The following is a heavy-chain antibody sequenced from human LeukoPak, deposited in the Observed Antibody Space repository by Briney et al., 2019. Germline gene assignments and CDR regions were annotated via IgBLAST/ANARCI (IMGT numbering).Heavy chain of an antibody. Sequence: PSETLSLTCTVAAGSISSYYWGCIRQPPGKGLEWIGSIYYSGSTYYNPSLKSRVTISVDTSKNQFSLKLSSVTAADTAVYYCARQKQYDFWSGFDYYYMDVWGKGTTVTVPS. J-gene: IGHJ6*03. CDR3: ARQKQYDFWSGFDYYYMDV. CDR2: IYYSGST. D-gene: IGHD3-3*01. V-gene: IGHV4-39*01. CDR1: AGSISSYY.